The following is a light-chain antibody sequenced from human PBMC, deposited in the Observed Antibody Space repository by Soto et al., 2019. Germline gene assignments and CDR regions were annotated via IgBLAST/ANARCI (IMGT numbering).Light chain of an antibody. Sequence: EIVLAQYTGTLSLSPGERATLSCRTSQSVSSSYLAWYQQKPGQAPRLLIYGASSRATGIPDSFSGSGSGTDFTLTISRLEPEDFAVYYCQQYGRSWWTFGQGTKVEIK. CDR2: GAS. CDR3: QQYGRSWWT. V-gene: IGKV3-20*01. CDR1: QSVSSSY. J-gene: IGKJ1*01.